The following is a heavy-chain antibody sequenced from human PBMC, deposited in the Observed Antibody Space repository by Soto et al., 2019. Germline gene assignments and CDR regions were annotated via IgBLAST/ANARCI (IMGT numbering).Heavy chain of an antibody. CDR2: INPSGGST. J-gene: IGHJ4*02. D-gene: IGHD2-15*01. CDR1: GYTFTSYY. V-gene: IGHV1-46*01. CDR3: ARDFLTTLGYCSCGSCPPDY. Sequence: QVQLVQSGAEVKKPGASVKVSCKASGYTFTSYYMHWVRQAPGQGLEWMGIINPSGGSTSYAQKFQGRVTMTRDTSTSTVDMELSSLRSEDTAVYDCARDFLTTLGYCSCGSCPPDYWGQGTLVAVPS.